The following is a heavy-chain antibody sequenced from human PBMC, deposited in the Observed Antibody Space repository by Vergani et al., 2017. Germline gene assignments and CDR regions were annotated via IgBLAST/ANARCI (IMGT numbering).Heavy chain of an antibody. D-gene: IGHD6-13*01. V-gene: IGHV3-11*05. CDR3: ARNQYSSSWYVDY. CDR2: ISSSSSYT. J-gene: IGHJ4*02. Sequence: QVQLVESGGGLVKPGGSLRLSCAASGFTFSDYYMSWIRQAPGKGLEWVSYISSSSSYTNYADSVKGRFTISRDNAKNSLYLQMNSLRAEDTAVYYCARNQYSSSWYVDYWGQGTLVTVSS. CDR1: GFTFSDYY.